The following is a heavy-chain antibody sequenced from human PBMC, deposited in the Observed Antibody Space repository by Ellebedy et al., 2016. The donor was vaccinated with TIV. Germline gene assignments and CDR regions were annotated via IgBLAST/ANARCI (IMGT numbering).Heavy chain of an antibody. J-gene: IGHJ4*02. V-gene: IGHV3-7*04. D-gene: IGHD1-20*01. CDR2: IQNDGTDK. CDR1: GFTYDIFW. Sequence: GESLKISCEVYGFTYDIFWMRWVRQAPGKGLEWVANIQNDGTDKYYVDSVKGRFTISRDNARNSLYLQMTSLRAEDTAVYYWARDNWNGLAFDYWGQGTLVTVSS. CDR3: ARDNWNGLAFDY.